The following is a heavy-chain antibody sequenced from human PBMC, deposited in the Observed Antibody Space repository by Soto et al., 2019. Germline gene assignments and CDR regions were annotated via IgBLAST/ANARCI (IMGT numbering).Heavy chain of an antibody. J-gene: IGHJ6*02. Sequence: SVKVSCKASGGTFSSYAISWVRQAPGQGLEWMGGIIPIFGTANYAQKFQGRVTITADESTSTAYMELSSLRSEDTAVYYCARVDIVVVPAAPAYYYYYGMDVWGQGTTVT. V-gene: IGHV1-69*13. D-gene: IGHD2-2*01. CDR2: IIPIFGTA. CDR1: GGTFSSYA. CDR3: ARVDIVVVPAAPAYYYYYGMDV.